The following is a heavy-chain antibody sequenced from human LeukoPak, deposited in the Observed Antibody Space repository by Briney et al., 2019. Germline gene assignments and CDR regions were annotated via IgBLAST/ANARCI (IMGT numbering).Heavy chain of an antibody. Sequence: GGSLRLSCAASGFTFSNAWMSWVRQAPGKGLEWVGRIKSKTDGGTTDYAAPVKGRFTISRDDSKNTLYLQMNSLKTEDTAVYYCTVRITIFGVVIISDFDYWGQGTLVTVSS. D-gene: IGHD3-3*01. J-gene: IGHJ4*02. CDR1: GFTFSNAW. CDR3: TVRITIFGVVIISDFDY. V-gene: IGHV3-15*01. CDR2: IKSKTDGGTT.